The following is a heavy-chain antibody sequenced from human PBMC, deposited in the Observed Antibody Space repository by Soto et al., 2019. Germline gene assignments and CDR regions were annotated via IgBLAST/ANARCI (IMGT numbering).Heavy chain of an antibody. CDR3: ARRPAGDSHWYFDL. CDR1: GFIFSDFA. Sequence: VQLLESGGDLVQPGESLRLSCAASGFIFSDFAMSWARQTPGKGLEWVSAVSVYGGSTHYSDAVKGRFTISRDNSRDTLFLQMNSLRAEDTAVYYCARRPAGDSHWYFDLWGRGTLVTVSS. V-gene: IGHV3-23*01. CDR2: VSVYGGST. J-gene: IGHJ2*01. D-gene: IGHD2-21*01.